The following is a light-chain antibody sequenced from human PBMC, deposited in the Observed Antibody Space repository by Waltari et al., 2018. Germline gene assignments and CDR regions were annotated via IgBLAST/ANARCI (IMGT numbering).Light chain of an antibody. J-gene: IGKJ3*01. CDR2: AAS. Sequence: DIQMAQSPSSLSASVGDRVTITCRASQSIASYLNWYQQKPGKAPKLLIYAASTLQSGVPSRFSGSGSGTDFTLTISILQPKDFATYYCQQSDSIPPQFTFGPGTKVDIK. CDR3: QQSDSIPPQFT. V-gene: IGKV1-39*01. CDR1: QSIASY.